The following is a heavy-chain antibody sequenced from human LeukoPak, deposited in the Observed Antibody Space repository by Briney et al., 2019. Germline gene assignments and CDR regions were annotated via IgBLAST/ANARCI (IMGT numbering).Heavy chain of an antibody. CDR2: INPNSGGT. CDR3: ARGRAGLWHEYDY. D-gene: IGHD5-18*01. Sequence: AASVTVSCKASGYTFTGYYMHWVRQAPGQGLEWMGWINPNSGGTNYAQKFQGRVTMTRDTSISTAYMELSRLRSDDTAVYYCARGRAGLWHEYDYWGQGTLVTVSS. J-gene: IGHJ4*02. V-gene: IGHV1-2*02. CDR1: GYTFTGYY.